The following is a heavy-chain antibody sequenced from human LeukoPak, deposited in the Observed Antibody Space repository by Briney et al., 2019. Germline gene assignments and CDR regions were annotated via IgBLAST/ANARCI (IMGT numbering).Heavy chain of an antibody. CDR1: GYSFTSYW. V-gene: IGHV5-51*01. CDR3: ARNTSGWMNY. J-gene: IGHJ4*02. Sequence: HGESLKISCKGSGYSFTSYWIAWVRQMRGKGLEWMGIIYPGDSATRYSPSFQGQVTISADKSISTAYLQWSSLKASDTAMYYCARNTSGWMNYWGQGTLVTVSS. D-gene: IGHD6-19*01. CDR2: IYPGDSAT.